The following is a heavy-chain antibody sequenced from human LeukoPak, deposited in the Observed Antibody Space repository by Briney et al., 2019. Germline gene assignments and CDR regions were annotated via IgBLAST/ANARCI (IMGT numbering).Heavy chain of an antibody. CDR2: IYTSGST. J-gene: IGHJ5*02. D-gene: IGHD6-13*01. V-gene: IGHV4-61*02. Sequence: SQTLSLTCTVSGGSISSGSYYWSWIRQPAGKGLEWTGRIYTSGSTNYNPSLKSRVTISVDTSKNQFSLKLSSVTAADTAVYYCARDRIAAGVKHNWFDPWGQGTLVTVSS. CDR1: GGSISSGSYY. CDR3: ARDRIAAGVKHNWFDP.